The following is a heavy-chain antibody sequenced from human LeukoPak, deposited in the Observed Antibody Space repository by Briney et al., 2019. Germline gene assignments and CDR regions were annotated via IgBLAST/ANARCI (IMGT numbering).Heavy chain of an antibody. CDR3: ARSPPIWYSRSWSDAFDI. D-gene: IGHD6-13*01. CDR1: GYTFTSYG. Sequence: GASVKVSCKASGYTFTSYGISWVRQAPGQGLEWMGWISAYNGNTNYAQKLQGRVTMTTDTSTSTAYMELRSLRSDDTAVYYCARSPPIWYSRSWSDAFDIWGQGTMVTVSS. CDR2: ISAYNGNT. J-gene: IGHJ3*02. V-gene: IGHV1-18*01.